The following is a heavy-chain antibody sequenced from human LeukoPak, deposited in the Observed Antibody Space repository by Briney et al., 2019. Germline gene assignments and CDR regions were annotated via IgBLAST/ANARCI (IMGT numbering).Heavy chain of an antibody. CDR2: IYISGST. Sequence: SETLSLTCTVSSGSITGYYWSWIRQPAGKGLEWIGRIYISGSTNYNPSLKSRVAMSVDTSKNQFSLKLSSVTAADTAVYYCARDRGTWNDDGFDYWGQGTLVTVSS. J-gene: IGHJ4*02. CDR3: ARDRGTWNDDGFDY. CDR1: SGSITGYY. D-gene: IGHD1-1*01. V-gene: IGHV4-4*07.